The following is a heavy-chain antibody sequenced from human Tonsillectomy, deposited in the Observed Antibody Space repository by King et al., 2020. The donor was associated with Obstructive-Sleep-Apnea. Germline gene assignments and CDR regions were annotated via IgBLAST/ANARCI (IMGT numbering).Heavy chain of an antibody. CDR1: GGSIRSIGYY. J-gene: IGHJ2*01. CDR3: ARDTGYERYWYFDL. D-gene: IGHD5-12*01. Sequence: MQLQESGPGLVKPSETLSLTCNVSGGSIRSIGYYWGWIRQPPGKGLEWIGSIYYSGSTYYNPSLNSRVTISVDTSKNQFSLRLSSVTAADTAVDHCARDTGYERYWYFDLWGRGTLVSVSS. V-gene: IGHV4-39*07. CDR2: IYYSGST.